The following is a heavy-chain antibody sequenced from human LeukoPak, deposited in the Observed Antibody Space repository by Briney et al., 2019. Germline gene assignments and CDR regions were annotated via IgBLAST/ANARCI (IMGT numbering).Heavy chain of an antibody. CDR3: AKGPDTAYFWGDY. CDR1: GFTFSDYA. CDR2: ISHVGGT. D-gene: IGHD5-18*01. J-gene: IGHJ4*02. Sequence: GGSLRLSCAASGFTFSDYAMSWVRQAPEKGLEWVSTISHVGGTYYADSVKGRFTISRDNSKNTLYLQMNSLRAEDTAVYYCAKGPDTAYFWGDYWGQGTLVTVSS. V-gene: IGHV3-23*01.